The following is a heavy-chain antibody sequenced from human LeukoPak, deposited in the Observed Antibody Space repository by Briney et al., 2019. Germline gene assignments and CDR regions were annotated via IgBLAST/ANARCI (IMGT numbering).Heavy chain of an antibody. CDR2: IYYSGST. Sequence: SETLPLTCTVSGGSISSYYWSWIRQPPGKGLEWIGYIYYSGSTNYNPSLKSRVTISVDTSKNQFSLKLSSVTAADTAVYYCARDVGVRGVIIMDYWGQGTLVTVSS. D-gene: IGHD3-10*01. CDR1: GGSISSYY. J-gene: IGHJ4*02. V-gene: IGHV4-59*01. CDR3: ARDVGVRGVIIMDY.